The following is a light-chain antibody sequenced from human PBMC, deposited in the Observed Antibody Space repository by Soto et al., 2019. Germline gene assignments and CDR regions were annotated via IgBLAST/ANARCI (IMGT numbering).Light chain of an antibody. CDR1: QDISSY. CDR2: IAS. CDR3: QQSYGSPYT. J-gene: IGKJ2*01. V-gene: IGKV1-39*01. Sequence: DIPMTQSPSSLSASVGGRVTITCRASQDISSYLNWYQQQPGKAPNLLISIASTLQSGVPSRFSGSGFGTEFTLTISSLEPEDFATYYCQQSYGSPYTFGQGTKLEIE.